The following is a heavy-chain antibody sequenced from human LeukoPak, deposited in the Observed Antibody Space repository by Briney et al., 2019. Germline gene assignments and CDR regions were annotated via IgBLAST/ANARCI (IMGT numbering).Heavy chain of an antibody. CDR3: ARFLRGNFDY. V-gene: IGHV4-59*01. J-gene: IGHJ4*02. CDR2: IYYSGST. Sequence: SETLSFTCTVSGGSISSYYWSWIRQPPGKGLEWIGYIYYSGSTNYNPSLKSRVTIPVDTSKNQFSLKLSSVTAADTAVYYCARFLRGNFDYWGQGTLVTVSS. CDR1: GGSISSYY.